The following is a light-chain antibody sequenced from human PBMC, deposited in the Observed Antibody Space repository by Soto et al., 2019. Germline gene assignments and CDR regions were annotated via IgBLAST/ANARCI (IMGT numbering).Light chain of an antibody. CDR2: AAS. Sequence: IEMTQSPSSLSASLRHRFTITVRSSQNIITFLNWYQQKPGQAPKFLIYAASSLQSGVPSRFSGRGSGTDFTLTITSLQPEDFATYFCQQGYDTPITFGQGTKVDIK. J-gene: IGKJ1*01. CDR1: QNIITF. CDR3: QQGYDTPIT. V-gene: IGKV1-39*01.